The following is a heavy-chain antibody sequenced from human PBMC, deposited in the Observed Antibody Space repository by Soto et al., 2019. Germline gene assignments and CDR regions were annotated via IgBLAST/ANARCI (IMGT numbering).Heavy chain of an antibody. J-gene: IGHJ4*02. D-gene: IGHD6-6*01. Sequence: GGSLRLSCAASGFTFSSYAMHWVRQAPGKGLEWVAVISYDGSNKYYADSVKGRFTISRDNSKSTLYLQMNSLRAEDTAVYYCARVQEDFSTVPYFDYWGQGTLVTVSS. CDR3: ARVQEDFSTVPYFDY. V-gene: IGHV3-30-3*01. CDR2: ISYDGSNK. CDR1: GFTFSSYA.